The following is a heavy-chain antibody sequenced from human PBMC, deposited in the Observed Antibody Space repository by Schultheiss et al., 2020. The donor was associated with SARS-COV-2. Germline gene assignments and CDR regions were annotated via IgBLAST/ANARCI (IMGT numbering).Heavy chain of an antibody. CDR2: IYYSGST. D-gene: IGHD6-19*01. V-gene: IGHV4-31*03. CDR1: GDSVSRDTSY. Sequence: SETLSLTCTVSGDSVSRDTSYWSWIRQHPGKGLEWIGYIYYSGSTYYNPSLKSRVTISVDTSKNQFSLKLSSVTAADTAVYYCARAQWLVYYFDYWGQGTLVTVSS. J-gene: IGHJ4*02. CDR3: ARAQWLVYYFDY.